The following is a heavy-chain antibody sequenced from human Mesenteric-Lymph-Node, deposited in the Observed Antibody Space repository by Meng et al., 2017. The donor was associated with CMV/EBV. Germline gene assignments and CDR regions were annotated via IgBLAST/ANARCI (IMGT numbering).Heavy chain of an antibody. CDR2: IRYDRSNR. J-gene: IGHJ6*02. CDR1: GFTFRNYA. D-gene: IGHD2-15*01. Sequence: GESLKISCAASGFTFRNYAMSWVRQAPGKGLEWVAFIRYDRSNRYYADSVKGRFTISRDNSKNTLYLQMNGLRAEDTAVYYCVKDFTVQLILLYYGLDVWGQGTTVTVSS. CDR3: VKDFTVQLILLYYGLDV. V-gene: IGHV3-30*02.